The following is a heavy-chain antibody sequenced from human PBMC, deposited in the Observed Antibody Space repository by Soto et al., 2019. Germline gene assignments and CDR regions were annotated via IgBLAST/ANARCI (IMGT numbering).Heavy chain of an antibody. CDR1: GGTFSSYT. CDR2: IIPIRGIA. V-gene: IGHV1-69*02. J-gene: IGHJ4*02. D-gene: IGHD3-22*01. CDR3: ARVNDYYDRSGELADY. Sequence: QVQLVQSGAEVKKPGSSVKVSCKASGGTFSSYTISWVRQAPGQGLEWMGRIIPIRGIANYAQKFQGRVTITADKSTSTAYMELSSRRAEDTAVYYCARVNDYYDRSGELADYWGQGTLVTVSS.